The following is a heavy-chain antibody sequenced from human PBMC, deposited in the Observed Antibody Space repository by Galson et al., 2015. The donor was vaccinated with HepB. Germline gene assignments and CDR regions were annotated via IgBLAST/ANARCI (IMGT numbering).Heavy chain of an antibody. D-gene: IGHD2-2*01. CDR1: GYTFTNYD. J-gene: IGHJ6*03. Sequence: SVKVSCKASGYTFTNYDINWVRQATGQGLEWMAWMNPKSGNTDYAQKFQGRVTMTKDTSISTAYMELRSLRSEDTAVYYCARGPYCTSTSCSEPDYYFYYMDLWGEGTTVTVSS. CDR3: ARGPYCTSTSCSEPDYYFYYMDL. CDR2: MNPKSGNT. V-gene: IGHV1-8*01.